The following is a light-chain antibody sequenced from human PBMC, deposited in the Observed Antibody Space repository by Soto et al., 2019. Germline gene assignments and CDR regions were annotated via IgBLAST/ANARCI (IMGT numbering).Light chain of an antibody. J-gene: IGKJ5*01. CDR1: QGISTY. V-gene: IGKV1-9*01. Sequence: DIQLTQSPSFLSASVGDRVTITCRASQGISTYLAWYQQKPGRAPKLLVSAADTLQSWVPSRFSGSGSGTEFTLTINSLQPEDFATYYCHQLKSYPLTFGQGTRLEIK. CDR2: AAD. CDR3: HQLKSYPLT.